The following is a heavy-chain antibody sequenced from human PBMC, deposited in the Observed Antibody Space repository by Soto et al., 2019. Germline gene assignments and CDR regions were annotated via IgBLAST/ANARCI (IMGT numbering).Heavy chain of an antibody. CDR2: INSDGSRT. CDR1: GFTFSSYW. Sequence: GGSLRLSCAASGFTFSSYWMHWVRQAPGKGLVWVSRINSDGSRTTYADSVKGRFTISRDNAKNMLYLQMNSLKTEDTAVYYCTTHLNYYDSSGYYYLNWFDPWGQGTLVTVSS. CDR3: TTHLNYYDSSGYYYLNWFDP. J-gene: IGHJ5*02. D-gene: IGHD3-22*01. V-gene: IGHV3-74*01.